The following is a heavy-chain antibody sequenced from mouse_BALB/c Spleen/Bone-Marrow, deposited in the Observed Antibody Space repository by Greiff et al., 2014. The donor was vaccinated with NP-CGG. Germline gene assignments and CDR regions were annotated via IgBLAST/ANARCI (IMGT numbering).Heavy chain of an antibody. CDR1: GYTFTSYW. D-gene: IGHD1-2*01. Sequence: LQQSGSELVRPGASVKLSCKASGYTFTSYWMHWVKQRPGQGLEWIGNIYPGSGSTNYDEKFKSKATLTVGTSSSTAYMQLSSLTSEDSAVYYRTPRLRYWGQGTTLTVSS. J-gene: IGHJ2*01. CDR3: TPRLRY. V-gene: IGHV1S22*01. CDR2: IYPGSGST.